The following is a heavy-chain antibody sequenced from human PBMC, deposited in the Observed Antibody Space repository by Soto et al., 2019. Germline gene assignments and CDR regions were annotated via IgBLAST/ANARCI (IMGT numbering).Heavy chain of an antibody. V-gene: IGHV4-31*03. Sequence: PSETLSLTCTVSGGSISSGGYYWSWIRQHPGKGLEWIGNIYYTGSTHYDPSLKSRITISLDTSKNQISLKLSSVTAADTAVYYCASSPVTGIYYAMDVWGQVTTVTVSS. J-gene: IGHJ6*02. D-gene: IGHD6-19*01. CDR2: IYYTGST. CDR3: ASSPVTGIYYAMDV. CDR1: GGSISSGGYY.